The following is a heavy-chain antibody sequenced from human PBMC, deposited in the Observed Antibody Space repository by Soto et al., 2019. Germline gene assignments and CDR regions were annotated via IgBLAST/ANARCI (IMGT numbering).Heavy chain of an antibody. J-gene: IGHJ4*02. Sequence: ASVKVSCKVSGYTLTELSMHWVRQAPGKGLEWMGGFDPEDGETIYAQKFQGRVTMTEDTSTDTAYMELSSLRSEDTAVYYCATSDSSGYYYVRYFDYWGQGTLVT. CDR1: GYTLTELS. CDR2: FDPEDGET. CDR3: ATSDSSGYYYVRYFDY. V-gene: IGHV1-24*01. D-gene: IGHD3-22*01.